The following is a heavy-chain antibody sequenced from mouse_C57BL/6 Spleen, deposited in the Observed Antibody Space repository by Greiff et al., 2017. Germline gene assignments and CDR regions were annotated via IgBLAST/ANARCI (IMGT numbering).Heavy chain of an antibody. Sequence: VQLKQSGPELVKPGASVKISCKASGYSFTDYNMNWVKQSNGKSLEWIGVINPNYGTTNYNQKFKGKATFTVDQSSSTAYMQLNSLTSEDSAVYYCARRDYYGSFFDYWGQGTTLTVSS. CDR3: ARRDYYGSFFDY. CDR2: INPNYGTT. V-gene: IGHV1-39*01. CDR1: GYSFTDYN. J-gene: IGHJ2*01. D-gene: IGHD1-1*01.